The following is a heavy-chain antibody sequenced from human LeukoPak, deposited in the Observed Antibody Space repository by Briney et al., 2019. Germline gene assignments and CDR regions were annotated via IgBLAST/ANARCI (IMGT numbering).Heavy chain of an antibody. CDR1: GYTFTDYY. V-gene: IGHV1-2*02. D-gene: IGHD4-11*01. J-gene: IGHJ4*01. Sequence: GASVKVSCKASGYTFTDYYIHWVRQAPGQGLEWMGWMDPKSGETNHAQRFQGRVIMTWDTSITTAYMELSRLRSDDTAVYYCALEVYYSDNSAFDYWGQGTLVTVSS. CDR2: MDPKSGET. CDR3: ALEVYYSDNSAFDY.